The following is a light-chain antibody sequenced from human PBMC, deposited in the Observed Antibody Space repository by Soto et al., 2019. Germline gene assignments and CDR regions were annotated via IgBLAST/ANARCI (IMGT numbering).Light chain of an antibody. CDR2: SDN. V-gene: IGLV1-44*01. CDR1: SSNIGSNT. Sequence: QSVLTQPPSTSGTPGQRVPISCSGSSSNIGSNTVDWYRQVPGTAPKLLIYSDNQRPSGLPDRFSGSRSGTSASLAISGLQSEDEAVYYCAVWDDRLSGRVFGGGTKLTVL. CDR3: AVWDDRLSGRV. J-gene: IGLJ3*02.